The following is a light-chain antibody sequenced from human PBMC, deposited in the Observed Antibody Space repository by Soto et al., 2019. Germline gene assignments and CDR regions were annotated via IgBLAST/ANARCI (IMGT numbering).Light chain of an antibody. V-gene: IGKV3-20*01. CDR3: QQYGTSEII. CDR2: DTS. J-gene: IGKJ5*01. Sequence: SVLTQSPGTLSLAPGERATLSCRTSQSVSNTYVAWYQQKPGQAPRLLIYDTSSRVTGIPDRFSGSGSGTDFTLTISRLEPEDFAVFYCQQYGTSEIIFGQGTRLEIK. CDR1: QSVSNTY.